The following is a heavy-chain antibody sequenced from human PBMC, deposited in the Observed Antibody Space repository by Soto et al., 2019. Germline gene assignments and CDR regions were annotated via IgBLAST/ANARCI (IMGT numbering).Heavy chain of an antibody. J-gene: IGHJ4*02. CDR2: ITTDKGKT. Sequence: QVQLVQSGPEVKKPGASVKVSCKTSGYTFTSYGISWVRQAPGHGLEWMGWITTDKGKTTYAQKFQGRVTMTTDTSTSTAYMELRSLRSDDTAVYYCATRSPALDYSGQGTLVTVSS. V-gene: IGHV1-18*01. CDR1: GYTFTSYG. CDR3: ATRSPALDY.